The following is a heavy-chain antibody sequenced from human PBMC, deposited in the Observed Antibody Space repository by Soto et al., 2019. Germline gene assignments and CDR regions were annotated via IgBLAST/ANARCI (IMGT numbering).Heavy chain of an antibody. J-gene: IGHJ4*02. CDR2: ISLYNGNT. CDR1: DFSFTSHG. V-gene: IGHV1-18*04. CDR3: AIYHLELFRFDN. Sequence: QIPLVQSGPEVKKPGASMKVSCKAYDFSFTSHGISWVRQAPGQGLEWMGWISLYNGNTNYAQQFQGRVTMTTDTSTSTAYMELRSLRSDDTAMYFCAIYHLELFRFDNWAQGTLVTVSS. D-gene: IGHD2-2*01.